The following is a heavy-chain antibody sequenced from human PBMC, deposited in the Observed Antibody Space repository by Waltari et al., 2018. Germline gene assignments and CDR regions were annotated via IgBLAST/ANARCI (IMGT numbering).Heavy chain of an antibody. CDR3: ARDKNVDTAMAAEYYFDY. J-gene: IGHJ4*02. D-gene: IGHD5-18*01. CDR2: ISYDGSNK. V-gene: IGHV3-30*04. Sequence: QVQLVESGGGVVQPGRSRRLSCAASGFTCSRYAMHWVRQAPGQGLAWVAVISYDGSNKYYVDSVKGRFTISRDNSKNTLYLQMNSLRAEDTAVYYCARDKNVDTAMAAEYYFDYWGQGTLVTVSS. CDR1: GFTCSRYA.